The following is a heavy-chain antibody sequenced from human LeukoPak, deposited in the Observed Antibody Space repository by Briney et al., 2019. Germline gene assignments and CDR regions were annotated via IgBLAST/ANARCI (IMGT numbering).Heavy chain of an antibody. CDR3: AKLRSGGAAAGNF. CDR1: GFTVSNTY. Sequence: GGSLRLSCAASGFTVSNTYVSWVRQAPGKGLDWVSVIYTGGNTYYADSVKGRSTISRDDSKNTLYLQMNSLRAEDTAVYYCAKLRSGGAAAGNFWGQGTLVTVSS. V-gene: IGHV3-53*01. D-gene: IGHD6-13*01. CDR2: IYTGGNT. J-gene: IGHJ4*02.